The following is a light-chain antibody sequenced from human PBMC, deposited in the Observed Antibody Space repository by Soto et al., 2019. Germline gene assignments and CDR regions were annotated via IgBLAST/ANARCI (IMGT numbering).Light chain of an antibody. V-gene: IGKV2-30*01. CDR1: QSLVYSDGNTY. Sequence: VVLTQSPLSLPVTLGQPASISCNSSQSLVYSDGNTYLNWFKQRPGQSPRRLIYKVSDRDSGVQDRFSGSGSATDFTLKISGVQAEDVGIYYCMQGTHWPPYSFGQGTKLEIK. CDR2: KVS. J-gene: IGKJ2*03. CDR3: MQGTHWPPYS.